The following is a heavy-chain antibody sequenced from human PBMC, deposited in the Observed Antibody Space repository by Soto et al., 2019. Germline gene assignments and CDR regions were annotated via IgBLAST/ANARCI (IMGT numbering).Heavy chain of an antibody. Sequence: GESLKISCKCSGYSFTIYWIIWVLQMPGKGLEWMGRIDPSDSYTNYSPSFQGHVTISADKSISTAYLQWSSLKASDTAMYYCARIDYYDSSGPQGYWGQGTLVTVSS. J-gene: IGHJ4*02. V-gene: IGHV5-10-1*01. CDR1: GYSFTIYW. CDR3: ARIDYYDSSGPQGY. D-gene: IGHD3-22*01. CDR2: IDPSDSYT.